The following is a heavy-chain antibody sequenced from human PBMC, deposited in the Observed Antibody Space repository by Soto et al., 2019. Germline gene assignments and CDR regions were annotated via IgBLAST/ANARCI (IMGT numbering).Heavy chain of an antibody. CDR1: GFTFSSYA. J-gene: IGHJ6*03. D-gene: IGHD2-2*01. CDR2: ISGSGGST. Sequence: EVQLLESGGGLVQPGGSLRLSCAASGFTFSSYAMNWVRQAPGKGLEWVSAISGSGGSTYYADSVKGRFTNSRDNSKNTLYLQMNSLRAEDTAVYYCAKEVYCSSTSCYYYMDVWGKGTTVTVSS. V-gene: IGHV3-23*01. CDR3: AKEVYCSSTSCYYYMDV.